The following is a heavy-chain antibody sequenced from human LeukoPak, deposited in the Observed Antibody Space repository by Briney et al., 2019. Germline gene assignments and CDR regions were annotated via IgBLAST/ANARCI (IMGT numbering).Heavy chain of an antibody. V-gene: IGHV3-7*01. CDR1: GSTFSSYW. CDR3: ARDPSGYDH. Sequence: PGGSLRLSCAASGSTFSSYWMSWVRQAPGKGLEWVANIKQDGSEKYYVDSVKGRFTISRDNAKNSLYLQMNSLRAEDTAVYYCARDPSGYDHWGQGTLVTVSS. D-gene: IGHD5-12*01. J-gene: IGHJ4*02. CDR2: IKQDGSEK.